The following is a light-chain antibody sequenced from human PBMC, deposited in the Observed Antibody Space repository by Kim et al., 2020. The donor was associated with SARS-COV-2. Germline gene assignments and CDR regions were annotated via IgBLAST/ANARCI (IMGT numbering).Light chain of an antibody. Sequence: GDRVTITCRASQGIRNHLAWYQQKPGKAPKLLIYGASTLQRGVSSRFSGSGSGTDFTLTIGSLDPEDFGVYFCQQHSKWPPAPSFGGGTKVDIK. CDR2: GAS. V-gene: IGKV1-9*01. CDR3: QQHSKWPPAPS. J-gene: IGKJ4*01. CDR1: QGIRNH.